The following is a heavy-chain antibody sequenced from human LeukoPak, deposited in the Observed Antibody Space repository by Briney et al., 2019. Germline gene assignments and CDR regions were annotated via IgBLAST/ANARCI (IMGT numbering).Heavy chain of an antibody. Sequence: GGSLRLSCAASGFTVSSNYMSWVRQAPGKGLEWVSIFYSGGSTYYADSVKGRFTISRDNSKNTLYLQMNSLRAEDTAVYYCAKDLLRWQEVLRYSDYWGQGTLVTVSS. CDR2: FYSGGST. V-gene: IGHV3-53*01. J-gene: IGHJ4*02. D-gene: IGHD4-23*01. CDR1: GFTVSSNY. CDR3: AKDLLRWQEVLRYSDY.